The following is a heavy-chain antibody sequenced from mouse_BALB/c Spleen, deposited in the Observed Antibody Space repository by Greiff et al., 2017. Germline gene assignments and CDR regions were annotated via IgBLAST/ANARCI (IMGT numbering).Heavy chain of an antibody. V-gene: IGHV14-3*02. J-gene: IGHJ3*01. D-gene: IGHD2-4*01. CDR2: IDPANGNT. Sequence: VTLKESGAELVKPGASVKLSCTASGFNIKDTYMHWVKQRPEQGLEWIGRIDPANGNTKYDPKFQGKATITADTSSNTAYLQLSSLTSEDTAVYYCADYAWFAYWGQGTLVTVSA. CDR1: GFNIKDTY. CDR3: ADYAWFAY.